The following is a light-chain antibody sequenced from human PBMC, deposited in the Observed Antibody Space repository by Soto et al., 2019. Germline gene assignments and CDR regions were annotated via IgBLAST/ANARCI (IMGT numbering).Light chain of an antibody. CDR3: ASYTATTTVI. J-gene: IGLJ2*01. V-gene: IGLV2-14*01. CDR2: EVR. Sequence: QSALTQPASVSESAGQSITISCSGTMRDVGAYNLVSWYQQHPGTAPKLIIYEVRNRPSGVSNRFSGSKSGNTASLTISGLQAEDEAHYYCASYTATTTVIFGGGTKLTVL. CDR1: MRDVGAYNL.